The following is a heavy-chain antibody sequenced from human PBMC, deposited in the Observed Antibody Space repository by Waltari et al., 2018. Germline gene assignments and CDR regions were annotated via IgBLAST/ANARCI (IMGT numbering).Heavy chain of an antibody. CDR1: GFTVCRNC. D-gene: IGHD3-22*01. CDR2: IDSGDYT. V-gene: IGHV3-53*01. Sequence: EVQLVESGGGLIQPGGSLRLSCAASGFTVCRNCMSWFRQAPGRGLEWVSSIDSGDYTYYADSVKGRFTISRDNSKNTVYLQMSTLRAEDTAVYYCARGQRPDYYDSSGYYYFDYWGQGTLVTVSS. CDR3: ARGQRPDYYDSSGYYYFDY. J-gene: IGHJ4*02.